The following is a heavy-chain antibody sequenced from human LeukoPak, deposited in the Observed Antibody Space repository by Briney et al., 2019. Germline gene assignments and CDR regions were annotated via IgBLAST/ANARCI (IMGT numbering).Heavy chain of an antibody. D-gene: IGHD2-21*02. V-gene: IGHV1-8*01. CDR3: ARVLYCGGDCYLYYFDY. Sequence: ASVKVSCKASGYTFTSCDINWVRQATGQGLEWMGWMNPNCGNTGYAQKFQGRVTMTRDTSISTACMELGRLRSDDTAVYYCARVLYCGGDCYLYYFDYWGQGTLVTVSS. J-gene: IGHJ4*02. CDR2: MNPNCGNT. CDR1: GYTFTSCD.